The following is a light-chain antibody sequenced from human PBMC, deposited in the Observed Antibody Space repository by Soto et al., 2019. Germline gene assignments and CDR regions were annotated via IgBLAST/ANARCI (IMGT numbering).Light chain of an antibody. CDR2: KAS. Sequence: DIQMTQSPSTLSASVGDRVTITCRASQSISSWLAWYQQKPGQAPKLLIYKASSLESGVPSRFSGSGSGTEFTLTISSLQPDDFATYYCQQYSSYPPTFGQGTKVEIK. CDR3: QQYSSYPPT. V-gene: IGKV1-5*03. CDR1: QSISSW. J-gene: IGKJ1*01.